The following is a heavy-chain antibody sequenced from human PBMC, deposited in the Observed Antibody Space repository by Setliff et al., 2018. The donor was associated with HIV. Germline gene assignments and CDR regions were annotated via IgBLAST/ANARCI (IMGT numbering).Heavy chain of an antibody. CDR1: GFTFDSYS. Sequence: GGSLRLSCATSGFTFDSYSIIWVRQAPGKGLEWVSYISGLGGGTIYYADSVRGRFTISRDDAEKSVYLQMNSLRAEDTAIYYCAKAPGWLFLSHYWGQGTLVTVSS. CDR3: AKAPGWLFLSHY. D-gene: IGHD3-22*01. CDR2: ISGLGGGTI. V-gene: IGHV3-48*01. J-gene: IGHJ4*02.